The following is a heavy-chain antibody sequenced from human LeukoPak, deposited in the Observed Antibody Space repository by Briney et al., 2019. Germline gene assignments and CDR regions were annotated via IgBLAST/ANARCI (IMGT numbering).Heavy chain of an antibody. CDR3: ARVGSGWYSLYYMDV. CDR1: GGSISSSYYY. J-gene: IGHJ6*03. CDR2: INHSGST. D-gene: IGHD6-19*01. V-gene: IGHV4-39*07. Sequence: PSETLSLTCTVSGGSISSSYYYWGWIRQPPGKGLEWIGEINHSGSTNYNPSLKSRVTISVDTSKNQFSLKLSSVTAADTAVYYCARVGSGWYSLYYMDVWGKGTTVTISS.